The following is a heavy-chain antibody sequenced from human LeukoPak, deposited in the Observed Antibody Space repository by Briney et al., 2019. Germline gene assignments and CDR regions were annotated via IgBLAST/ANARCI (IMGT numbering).Heavy chain of an antibody. Sequence: GASVKVSCKASGYTFTSYGFSWVRQAPGQGLEWMGWISAYNGNTNHAQKFQGRVTMTRDTSISTAYMELSRLRSDDTAVYYCARDKVGAVVDYWGQGTPVTVSS. J-gene: IGHJ4*02. D-gene: IGHD1-26*01. V-gene: IGHV1-18*01. CDR1: GYTFTSYG. CDR3: ARDKVGAVVDY. CDR2: ISAYNGNT.